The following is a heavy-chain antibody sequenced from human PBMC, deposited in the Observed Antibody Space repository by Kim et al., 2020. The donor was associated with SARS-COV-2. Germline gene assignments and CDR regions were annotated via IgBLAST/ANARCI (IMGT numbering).Heavy chain of an antibody. J-gene: IGHJ4*02. D-gene: IGHD3-10*01. V-gene: IGHV3-33*01. CDR1: GFTFSSYG. CDR3: ARELSAVSLWFGELIG. CDR2: IWYDGSNK. Sequence: GGSLRLSCAASGFTFSSYGMHWVRQAPGKGLEWVAVIWYDGSNKYYADSVKGRFTISRDNSKNTLYLQMNSLRAEDTAVYYCARELSAVSLWFGELIGWGQGTLVTVSS.